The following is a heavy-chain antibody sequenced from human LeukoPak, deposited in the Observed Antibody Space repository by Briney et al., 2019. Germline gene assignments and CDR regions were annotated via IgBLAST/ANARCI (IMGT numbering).Heavy chain of an antibody. CDR1: GFTFSSYA. Sequence: GGSLRLSCAASGFTFSSYAMSWVRQAPGKGLEWVSAISGSGGSTYYADSVKGRFTISRDNSKNTLYLQMNSLRAEDTAVYYCAKRDRRAVAVAGMGFDYWGQGTLVTVPS. V-gene: IGHV3-23*01. J-gene: IGHJ4*02. CDR3: AKRDRRAVAVAGMGFDY. D-gene: IGHD6-19*01. CDR2: ISGSGGST.